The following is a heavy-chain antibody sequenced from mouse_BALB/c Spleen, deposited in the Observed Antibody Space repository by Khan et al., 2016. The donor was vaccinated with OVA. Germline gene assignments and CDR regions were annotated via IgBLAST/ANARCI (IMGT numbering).Heavy chain of an antibody. J-gene: IGHJ4*01. Sequence: EVELVESGPGLVKPSQSLSLTCTVTGYSITSDYAWNWIRQFPGNKLEWMGYISYSGSTSYNPSLKSRISITRDTSKNQFFLQVNSVTTEDTATYYCARDGSRYNYAMDYWGQGTAVTVSS. CDR3: ARDGSRYNYAMDY. CDR2: ISYSGST. V-gene: IGHV3-2*02. CDR1: GYSITSDYA. D-gene: IGHD2-3*01.